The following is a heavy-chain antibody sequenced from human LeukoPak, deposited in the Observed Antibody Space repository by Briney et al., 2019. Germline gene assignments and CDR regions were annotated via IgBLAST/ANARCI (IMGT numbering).Heavy chain of an antibody. J-gene: IGHJ4*02. CDR1: SGSINSYY. Sequence: PPETLSLTCTVSSGSINSYYWGWVRQPAGRGLEWIGRIYTTGKTDYNPSLKSRLTMSVDTSKRQFSLNLTSVTAADTAIYFCARHGYTASHYFLDFWSQGTLVTVSS. CDR2: IYTTGKT. CDR3: ARHGYTASHYFLDF. V-gene: IGHV4-4*07. D-gene: IGHD5-18*01.